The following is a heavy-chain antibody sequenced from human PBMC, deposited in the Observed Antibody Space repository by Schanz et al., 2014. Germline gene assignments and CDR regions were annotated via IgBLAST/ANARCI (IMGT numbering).Heavy chain of an antibody. Sequence: EMQLLESGGGLAQPGGSLRLSCAASGFTLSNYAMSWVRQAPGKGLEWVSLISDSGDTAYYADSVKGRFTISRDNFKGALYLQMSSLRAEDTAVYYCAKSLESCPGGRCSRGYFDYWGQGTLXTVSS. J-gene: IGHJ4*02. CDR3: AKSLESCPGGRCSRGYFDY. CDR2: ISDSGDTA. V-gene: IGHV3-23*01. CDR1: GFTLSNYA. D-gene: IGHD2-8*02.